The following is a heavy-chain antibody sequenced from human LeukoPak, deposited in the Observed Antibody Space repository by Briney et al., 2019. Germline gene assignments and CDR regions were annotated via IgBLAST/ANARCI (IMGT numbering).Heavy chain of an antibody. CDR2: IYYSGNT. J-gene: IGHJ4*02. Sequence: PSETLSLTCTVSGGSISSYYWSWIRQPPGKGLEWVGYIYYSGNTNYNPSLKSRVTISLDTSKDQFSLRLSSVTAADTAVYYCARATVTLGHPPALDYWGQGTLVTVSS. D-gene: IGHD4-17*01. V-gene: IGHV4-59*01. CDR1: GGSISSYY. CDR3: ARATVTLGHPPALDY.